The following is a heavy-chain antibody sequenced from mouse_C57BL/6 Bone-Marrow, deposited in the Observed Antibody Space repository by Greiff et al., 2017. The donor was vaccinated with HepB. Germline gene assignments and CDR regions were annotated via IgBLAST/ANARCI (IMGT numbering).Heavy chain of an antibody. CDR1: GFTFSSYA. CDR2: ISDGGSYT. D-gene: IGHD1-1*01. CDR3: ARDYYGSSPWFAY. V-gene: IGHV5-4*01. Sequence: DVQLVESGGGLVKPGGSLKLSCAASGFTFSSYAMSWVRQTPEKRLEWVATISDGGSYTYYPDNVKGRFTISRDNAKNNLYLQMSHLKSEDTAMYYCARDYYGSSPWFAYWGQGTLVTVSS. J-gene: IGHJ3*01.